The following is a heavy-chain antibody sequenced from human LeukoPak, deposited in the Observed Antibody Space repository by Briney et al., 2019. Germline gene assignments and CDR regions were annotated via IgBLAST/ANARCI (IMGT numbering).Heavy chain of an antibody. V-gene: IGHV4-30-2*01. CDR3: ARDGKPGYDAFDI. J-gene: IGHJ3*02. CDR2: IYHSGST. D-gene: IGHD1-1*01. Sequence: SETLSLTCAVSGGSISSGGYSWSWIRQPPGKGLEWIGYIYHSGSTYYNPPLKSRVTISVDRSKNQFSLKLSSVTAADTAVYYCARDGKPGYDAFDIWGQGTMVTVSS. CDR1: GGSISSGGYS.